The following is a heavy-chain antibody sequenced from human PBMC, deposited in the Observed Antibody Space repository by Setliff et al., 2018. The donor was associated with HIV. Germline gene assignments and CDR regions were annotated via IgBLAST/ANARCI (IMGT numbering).Heavy chain of an antibody. V-gene: IGHV7-4-1*02. CDR1: GYTFTTYA. D-gene: IGHD3-16*02. J-gene: IGHJ4*02. Sequence: GASVKVSCKASGYTFTTYAINWVRQAPGQGLEWMGWINMYTANPSYAQGFTGRFAFSLDTSVSTAYLQISSLEAEDTALYYCARDRYGASFDSWGQGTLVTVSS. CDR3: ARDRYGASFDS. CDR2: INMYTANP.